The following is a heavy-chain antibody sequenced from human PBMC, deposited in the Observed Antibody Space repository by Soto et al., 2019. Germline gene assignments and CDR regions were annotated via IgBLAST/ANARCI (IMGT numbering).Heavy chain of an antibody. V-gene: IGHV4-4*07. CDR1: GDSISGYH. D-gene: IGHD4-4*01. Sequence: PSETLSLTCTVSGDSISGYHWSWIRQPAGKGLEWIGRIYSSGSTNYNPSLKSRVTMSVDTSKKQFYLKLSSVTAADTAVYYCAREYSYHFDPWGQGALVTVS. CDR3: AREYSYHFDP. CDR2: IYSSGST. J-gene: IGHJ5*02.